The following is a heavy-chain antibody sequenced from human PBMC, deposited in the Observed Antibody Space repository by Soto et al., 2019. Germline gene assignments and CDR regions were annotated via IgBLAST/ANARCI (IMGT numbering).Heavy chain of an antibody. CDR3: ARREIQGPIDY. Sequence: QVQLQESGPGLVKPSDTLSLTCAVSGYSISSSNWWGWIRQPPGKGLEWIGYIYYSGTTYYNPSLKSLVTMSVVTSKNQFSLTLTSVTAVDTAVYYFARREIQGPIDYWGQGALVTVSS. CDR1: GYSISSSNW. V-gene: IGHV4-28*01. CDR2: IYYSGTT. D-gene: IGHD1-26*01. J-gene: IGHJ4*02.